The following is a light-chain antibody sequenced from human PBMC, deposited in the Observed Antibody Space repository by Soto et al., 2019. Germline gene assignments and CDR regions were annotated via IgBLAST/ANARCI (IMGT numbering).Light chain of an antibody. J-gene: IGKJ1*01. V-gene: IGKV3-20*01. Sequence: ENVLTPSPGTPSLSPGGRATLSCRAIQTVSSRFLAWYQQKPGQAPRLLIYGASSRATGIPDRFSGSGSGTDFTLTISRLEPEDFAVYYCQQYGSSPPITFGQGTKVDIK. CDR3: QQYGSSPPIT. CDR2: GAS. CDR1: QTVSSRF.